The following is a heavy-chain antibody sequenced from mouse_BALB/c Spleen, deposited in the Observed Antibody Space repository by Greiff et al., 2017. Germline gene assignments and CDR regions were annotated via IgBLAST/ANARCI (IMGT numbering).Heavy chain of an antibody. D-gene: IGHD2-1*01. CDR2: ISSGSSTI. CDR3: ARSGYYGNLYYFDY. CDR1: GFTFSSFG. V-gene: IGHV5-17*02. J-gene: IGHJ2*01. Sequence: EVKLVESGGGLVQPGGSRKLSCAASGFTFSSFGMHWVRQAPEKGLEWVAYISSGSSTIYYADTVKGRFTISRDNPKNTLFLQMTSLRSEDTAMYYCARSGYYGNLYYFDYWGQGTTLTVSS.